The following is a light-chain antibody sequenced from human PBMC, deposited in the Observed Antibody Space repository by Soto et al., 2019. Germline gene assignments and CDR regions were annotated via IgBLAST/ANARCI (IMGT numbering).Light chain of an antibody. J-gene: IGKJ2*01. CDR3: QQSYSTPPYT. CDR1: QSMSTC. Sequence: DIPWTQSPSSLSASVGDRVTITFRAIQSMSTCLKWSQQKPGQAPKLLVNAASSLRSGVPSRFSGSGSGTNFSLTISSLQPEDFATFYCQQSYSTPPYTFGQGTKLEMK. V-gene: IGKV1-39*01. CDR2: AAS.